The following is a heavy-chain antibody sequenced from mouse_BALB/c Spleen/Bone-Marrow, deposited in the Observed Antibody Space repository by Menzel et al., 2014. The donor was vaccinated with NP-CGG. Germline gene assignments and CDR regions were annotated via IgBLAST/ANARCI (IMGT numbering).Heavy chain of an antibody. J-gene: IGHJ2*01. CDR3: VRFHYYFDY. CDR1: GYTFSRYW. CDR2: ILPGNGDT. V-gene: IGHV1-9*01. Sequence: QVQLQQSGAELMKPGASVKISCKATGYTFSRYWIEWVKQRPGHDLEWIGEILPGNGDTNYNENFKGKATFTADTSSNTAYMQLSSLTSEDSAVYYCVRFHYYFDYWGQGTTLTVSS.